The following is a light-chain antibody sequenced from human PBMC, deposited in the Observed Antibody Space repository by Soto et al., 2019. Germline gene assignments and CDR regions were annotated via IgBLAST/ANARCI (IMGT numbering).Light chain of an antibody. CDR1: QSVNQN. CDR2: GAR. CDR3: HQYNNWPTST. J-gene: IGKJ5*01. Sequence: ERVRTQSPATLSASPGESCTLSCRASQSVNQNVAWYQQKPGQAPRLXXYGARSRANGVPDRISGSGTGTDFTLTISSLQAEDFGVYFCHQYNNWPTSTFGQGTRLEIK. V-gene: IGKV3-15*01.